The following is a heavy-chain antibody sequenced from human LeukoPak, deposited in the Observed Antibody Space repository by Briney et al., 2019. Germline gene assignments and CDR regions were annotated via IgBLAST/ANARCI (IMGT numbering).Heavy chain of an antibody. CDR1: GGSFSGYC. CDR2: INHSGST. J-gene: IGHJ4*02. CDR3: ARGRRSSRAATLYY. V-gene: IGHV4-34*01. Sequence: NPSETLSLTCAVYGGSFSGYCWSWIRQPPGKGLEWIGEINHSGSTNYNPSLKSRVTISVDTSKNQFSLKLSSVTAADTAVYYCARGRRSSRAATLYYWGQGTLVTVSS. D-gene: IGHD2-15*01.